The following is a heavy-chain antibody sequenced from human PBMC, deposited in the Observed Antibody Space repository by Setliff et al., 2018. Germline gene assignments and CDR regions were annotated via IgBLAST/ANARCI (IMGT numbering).Heavy chain of an antibody. D-gene: IGHD6-13*01. J-gene: IGHJ4*02. Sequence: PSETLSLTCTVSGGSISSRSYYWGWNRQPPGKGLEWIGSIYHSGSTYYNPSLKSRVTISVDTSKNQFSLKLSSVTAADTAVYYCARSAGYSSSWYNYWGQGALVTVSS. CDR3: ARSAGYSSSWYNY. CDR1: GGSISSRSYY. V-gene: IGHV4-39*07. CDR2: IYHSGST.